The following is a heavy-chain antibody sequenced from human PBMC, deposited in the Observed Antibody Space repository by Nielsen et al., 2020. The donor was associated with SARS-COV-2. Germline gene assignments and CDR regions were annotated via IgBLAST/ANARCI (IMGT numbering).Heavy chain of an antibody. D-gene: IGHD3-10*01. CDR2: INPNSGGT. V-gene: IGHV1-2*02. CDR1: GYTFTSYD. CDR3: ARDGGADLLWFGDEEKD. J-gene: IGHJ4*02. Sequence: ASVKVSCKASGYTFTSYDINWVRQAPGQGLEWMGWINPNSGGTNYAQKFQGRVTMTRDTSISTAYMELSRLRSDDTAVYYCARDGGADLLWFGDEEKDWGQGTLVTVSS.